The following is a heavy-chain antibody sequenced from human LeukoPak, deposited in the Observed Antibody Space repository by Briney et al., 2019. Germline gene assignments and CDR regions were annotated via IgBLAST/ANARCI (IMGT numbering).Heavy chain of an antibody. V-gene: IGHV4-4*07. CDR2: IYTSGST. Sequence: ASETLPLTCTVSGGSISSYYGSWIRQPAGKGLEWIGRIYTSGSTNYNPSLKSRVTMSVDTSKNQFSLKLSSVTAADTAVYYCASGPGGSSWSFDYWGQGTLVTVSS. J-gene: IGHJ4*02. D-gene: IGHD6-13*01. CDR1: GGSISSYY. CDR3: ASGPGGSSWSFDY.